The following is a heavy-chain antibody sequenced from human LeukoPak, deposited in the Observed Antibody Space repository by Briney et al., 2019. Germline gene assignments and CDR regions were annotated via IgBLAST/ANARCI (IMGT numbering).Heavy chain of an antibody. D-gene: IGHD5-18*01. CDR1: GFTFSSYA. CDR3: AMVDTAMVTWDYYYYYGMDV. CDR2: IGGSGGST. V-gene: IGHV3-23*01. J-gene: IGHJ6*02. Sequence: PGASLRLSCAASGFTFSSYAMSWVRQAPGKGLEWVSAIGGSGGSTYYADSVKGRFTISRDNSKNTLYLQMNSLRAEDTAVYYCAMVDTAMVTWDYYYYYGMDVWGQGTTVTVSS.